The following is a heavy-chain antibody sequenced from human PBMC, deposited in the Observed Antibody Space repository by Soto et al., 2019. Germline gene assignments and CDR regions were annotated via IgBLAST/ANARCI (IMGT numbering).Heavy chain of an antibody. CDR2: ISGSGGII. Sequence: GGSLRLSCASSVFTFGGFYMGCIRHSPGRGLEWVSFISGSGGIIYLADSVKGRFAISRDNTKNSLYLQMNSLRAEDTAVYYCGRDTYYAVSGYNYGGVEFWGQGTLVIVSS. CDR1: VFTFGGFY. D-gene: IGHD3-22*01. J-gene: IGHJ4*02. CDR3: GRDTYYAVSGYNYGGVEF. V-gene: IGHV3-11*01.